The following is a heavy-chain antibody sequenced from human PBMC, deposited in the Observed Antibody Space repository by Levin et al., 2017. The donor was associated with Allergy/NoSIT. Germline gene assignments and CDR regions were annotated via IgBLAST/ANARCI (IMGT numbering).Heavy chain of an antibody. CDR1: GFTFSSYA. D-gene: IGHD3-16*01. CDR3: AVDYLGGYNYYYGMDV. J-gene: IGHJ6*02. CDR2: ISYDGSNK. V-gene: IGHV3-30*04. Sequence: GGSLRLSCAASGFTFSSYAMHWVRQAPGKGLEWVAVISYDGSNKYYADSVKGRFTISRDNSKNTLYLQMNSLRAEDTAVYYCAVDYLGGYNYYYGMDVWGQGTTVTVSS.